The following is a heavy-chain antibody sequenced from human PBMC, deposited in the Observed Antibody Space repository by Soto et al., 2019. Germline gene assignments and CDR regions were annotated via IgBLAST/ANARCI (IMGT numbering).Heavy chain of an antibody. J-gene: IGHJ4*02. CDR2: SRNKANSYST. D-gene: IGHD1-26*01. CDR3: ARFSGSYTRGLDY. Sequence: EVQLVESGGGLVQPGGSLRLSCAASGFTFSDHYMDWVRQAPGKGLEWVGRSRNKANSYSTEYAASVKDRFTISRDESKNSLYLQMNSLKTADRAVYYCARFSGSYTRGLDYWGQGTLVTVSS. CDR1: GFTFSDHY. V-gene: IGHV3-72*01.